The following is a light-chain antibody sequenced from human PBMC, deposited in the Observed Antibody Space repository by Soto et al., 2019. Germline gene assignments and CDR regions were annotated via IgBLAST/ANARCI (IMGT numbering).Light chain of an antibody. CDR1: SSDVGGYNY. Sequence: QSALTQPASVSGSRGQSITISCTGTSSDVGGYNYVSWYQQHPGKAPKLMIYDVSNRPSGVSNRFSGSKSGNTASLTISGLQAEDEADYYCSSYTSSRTRVFGTGTKLTVL. CDR2: DVS. CDR3: SSYTSSRTRV. V-gene: IGLV2-14*01. J-gene: IGLJ1*01.